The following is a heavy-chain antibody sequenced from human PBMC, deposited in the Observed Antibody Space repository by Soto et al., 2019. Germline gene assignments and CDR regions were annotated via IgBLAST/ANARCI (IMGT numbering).Heavy chain of an antibody. J-gene: IGHJ4*02. V-gene: IGHV3-23*01. CDR3: AKYKFGELLSHY. D-gene: IGHD3-10*01. CDR1: GFTFSSYA. CDR2: ISGSGGST. Sequence: WGSLRLSCAASGFTFSSYAIICCGHSPWKGREWVSAISGSGGSTYYADSVKGRFTISRDNSKNTLYLQMNSLRAEDTAVYYCAKYKFGELLSHYWGQGTLVTVSS.